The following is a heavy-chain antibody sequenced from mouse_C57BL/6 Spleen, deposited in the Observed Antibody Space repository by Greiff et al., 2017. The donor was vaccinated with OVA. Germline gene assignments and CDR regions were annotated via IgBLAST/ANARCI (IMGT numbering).Heavy chain of an antibody. D-gene: IGHD1-1*01. J-gene: IGHJ4*01. Sequence: EVKLVESGGGLVKPGGSLKLSCAASGFTFSDYGMHWVRQAPEKGLEWVAYISSGSSTIYYADTVKGRFTISRDNAKNTLFLQMTSLRSEDTAMYYCASYYYGKMDYWGQGTSVTVSS. CDR2: ISSGSSTI. CDR3: ASYYYGKMDY. V-gene: IGHV5-17*01. CDR1: GFTFSDYG.